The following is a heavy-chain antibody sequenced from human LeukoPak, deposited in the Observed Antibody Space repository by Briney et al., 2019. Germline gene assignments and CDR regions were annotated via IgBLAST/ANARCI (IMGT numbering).Heavy chain of an antibody. J-gene: IGHJ4*02. CDR1: GGSISSSSYY. Sequence: SETLSLTCTVSGGSISSSSYYWGWIRQPPGKGLEWIGSIYYSGSTYYNPSLKSRVTISLDTSRNQFSLKLTSVTATDTAVYYCARGGLSTVTTEPFDYWAQGTLVTVSS. V-gene: IGHV4-39*07. CDR3: ARGGLSTVTTEPFDY. D-gene: IGHD4-11*01. CDR2: IYYSGST.